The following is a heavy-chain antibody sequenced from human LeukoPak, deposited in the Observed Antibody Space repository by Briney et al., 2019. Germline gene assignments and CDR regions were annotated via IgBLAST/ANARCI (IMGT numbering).Heavy chain of an antibody. Sequence: SGGSLRLSCAASGFSFSSYGMHWVRQVPGKGLEWVAFIRYDGNIKHYADSVKGRFTISKDSFKNTLHLQMNSLRPEDTAVYYCAKGGSSSWVYVDYWGQGTLVTVSS. CDR2: IRYDGNIK. V-gene: IGHV3-30*02. CDR1: GFSFSSYG. J-gene: IGHJ4*02. CDR3: AKGGSSSWVYVDY. D-gene: IGHD6-13*01.